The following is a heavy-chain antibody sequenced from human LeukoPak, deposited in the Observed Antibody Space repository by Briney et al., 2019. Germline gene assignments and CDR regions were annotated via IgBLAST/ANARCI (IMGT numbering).Heavy chain of an antibody. CDR1: GGTFSSYA. D-gene: IGHD5-18*01. J-gene: IGHJ3*02. Sequence: GASVKVSCKASGGTFSSYAINWVRQAPGQGLEWMGGIIPIFGTANYAQKFQGRVTITADESTSTAYMELSSLRSEDTAVYYCARIGLWYAFDIWGQGTMVTVSS. CDR2: IIPIFGTA. V-gene: IGHV1-69*13. CDR3: ARIGLWYAFDI.